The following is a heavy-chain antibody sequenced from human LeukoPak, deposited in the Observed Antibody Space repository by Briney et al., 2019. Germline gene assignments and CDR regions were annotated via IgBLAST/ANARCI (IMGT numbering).Heavy chain of an antibody. V-gene: IGHV1-69*13. CDR2: IIPIFGTA. J-gene: IGHJ4*02. Sequence: EASVKVSCKASGGTFSSYAISWVRQAPGQGLEWMGGIIPIFGTANYAQKFQGRVTITADESTSTAYMELSSLRSEDTAVYYCAAELVGAEAQDDYWGQGTLVTVSS. CDR1: GGTFSSYA. D-gene: IGHD1-26*01. CDR3: AAELVGAEAQDDY.